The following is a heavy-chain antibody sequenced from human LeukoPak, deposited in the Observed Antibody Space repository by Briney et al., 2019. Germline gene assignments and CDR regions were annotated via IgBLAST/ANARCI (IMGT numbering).Heavy chain of an antibody. V-gene: IGHV3-23*01. CDR3: PRYNWNSAPFDY. Sequence: GGSLRLSCAASGFTFSSYAMSWVRQAPGKGLEWVSAISGSGGSTYYADSVKGRFTISRDNAKNTLYLQMNSLRAEDTAVYYCPRYNWNSAPFDYWGQGTLVTVSS. CDR2: ISGSGGST. CDR1: GFTFSSYA. J-gene: IGHJ4*02. D-gene: IGHD1-7*01.